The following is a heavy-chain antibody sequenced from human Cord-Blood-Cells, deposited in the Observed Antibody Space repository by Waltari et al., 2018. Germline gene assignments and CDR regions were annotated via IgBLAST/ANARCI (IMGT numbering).Heavy chain of an antibody. CDR1: GGSISSHY. CDR3: ARDMSSGYYGAFDI. J-gene: IGHJ3*02. CDR2: IDYSGRA. D-gene: IGHD3-22*01. V-gene: IGHV4-59*11. Sequence: QVQLQESGPGLVKPSETLSLTCTVSGGSISSHYWSWIRQPPGKGLEWIGYIDYSGRATDNPSLKRRVTISVDTSKNQFSLKLSSVTAAETAVYYCARDMSSGYYGAFDIWGQWTMVTVSS.